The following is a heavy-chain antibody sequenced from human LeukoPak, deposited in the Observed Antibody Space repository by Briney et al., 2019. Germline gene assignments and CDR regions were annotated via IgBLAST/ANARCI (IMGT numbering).Heavy chain of an antibody. D-gene: IGHD1-1*01. Sequence: PGGSLRLSCATSGFTFRSYWMHCVPQAPGTGLVWVSSIKSCGSWTTYAGSVKGRFTIPRDNAKNTLYLQMSSLRAEDTAVYYCARGLRNVGTSGDNGFGPWGQGTLVTVSS. CDR2: IKSCGSWT. CDR1: GFTFRSYW. J-gene: IGHJ5*02. CDR3: ARGLRNVGTSGDNGFGP. V-gene: IGHV3-74*01.